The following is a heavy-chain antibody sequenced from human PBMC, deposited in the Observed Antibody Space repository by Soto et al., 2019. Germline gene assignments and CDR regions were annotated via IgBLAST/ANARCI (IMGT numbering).Heavy chain of an antibody. CDR1: GGTFSSYA. CDR3: ARGYSYGYMAGNDY. Sequence: QVQLVQSGAEVKTPGSSVKVSCKASGGTFSSYAISWVRQAPGQGIEWMGGIIPIFGTADYAQKFQGRVTSTADESTSTAYMELVSLRAEDTAVYYCARGYSYGYMAGNDYWGQGTLVTVSS. J-gene: IGHJ4*02. V-gene: IGHV1-69*12. D-gene: IGHD5-18*01. CDR2: IIPIFGTA.